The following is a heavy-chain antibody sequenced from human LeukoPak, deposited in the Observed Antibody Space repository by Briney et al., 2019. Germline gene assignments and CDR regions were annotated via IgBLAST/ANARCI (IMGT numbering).Heavy chain of an antibody. V-gene: IGHV3-64D*06. CDR3: VKDFGRVRGTPDS. J-gene: IGHJ4*02. CDR1: GFVFSIYT. D-gene: IGHD3-16*01. Sequence: GGSLRLSCSASGFVFSIYTMYWVRQTPGKGPEYVSTISGSGNGFSIYYADSVKGRFTISRDDSKSILYLQMNGLRSEDTAVYYCVKDFGRVRGTPDSWGQGTLVTVSS. CDR2: ISGSGNGFSI.